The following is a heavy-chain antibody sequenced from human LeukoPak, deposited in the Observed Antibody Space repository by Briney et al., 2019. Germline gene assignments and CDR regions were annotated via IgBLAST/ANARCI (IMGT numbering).Heavy chain of an antibody. CDR3: ASYGHSSGAHELGY. V-gene: IGHV1-2*02. CDR1: GFTFSSYG. Sequence: GGSLRLSCAASGFTFSSYGMHWVRQAPGQGLEWMGWINPNSGGTNYAQKFQGRVTMTRDTSISTAYMELSRLRSDDTAVYYCASYGHSSGAHELGYWGQGTLVTVSS. J-gene: IGHJ4*02. CDR2: INPNSGGT. D-gene: IGHD6-19*01.